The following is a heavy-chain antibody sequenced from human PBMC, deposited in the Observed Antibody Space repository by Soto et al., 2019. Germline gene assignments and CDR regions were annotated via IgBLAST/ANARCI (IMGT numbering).Heavy chain of an antibody. CDR1: GFTFSSYA. D-gene: IGHD6-19*01. V-gene: IGHV3-23*01. J-gene: IGHJ4*02. Sequence: GGSLRLSCAASGFTFSSYAMSWVRQATGKGLEWVSAISGSGGSTDYADSVKGRFTISRDNSKNTLYLQMNSLRAEHTAVYYRPKVGWAAAGWYFDYWGQGTLVTVSS. CDR3: PKVGWAAAGWYFDY. CDR2: ISGSGGST.